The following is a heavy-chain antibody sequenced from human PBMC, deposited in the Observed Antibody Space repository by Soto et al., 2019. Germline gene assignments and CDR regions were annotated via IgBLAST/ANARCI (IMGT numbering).Heavy chain of an antibody. Sequence: GGSLRLSCAASGFTFSSDGMHWVRQAPGKGLEWVAVIWYDGSNKYYADSVKGRFTISRDNSKNTLYLQMNSLRAEDTAVYYCARNSDCSGGSWYLLFYYYYYMDVWGKGTTVTVSS. CDR3: ARNSDCSGGSWYLLFYYYYYMDV. V-gene: IGHV3-33*01. D-gene: IGHD2-15*01. CDR2: IWYDGSNK. J-gene: IGHJ6*03. CDR1: GFTFSSDG.